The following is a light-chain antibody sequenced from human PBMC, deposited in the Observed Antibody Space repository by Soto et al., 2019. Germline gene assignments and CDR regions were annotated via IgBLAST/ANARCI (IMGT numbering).Light chain of an antibody. V-gene: IGKV3-11*01. CDR3: QQRSNGSPT. CDR2: DAS. CDR1: QSVSSY. Sequence: EIVLTQSPATLSLSPGERATLSCRASQSVSSYLAWYQQKPCQAPRLLIYDASNRATGILARFIGSWSATDFTLTISSLAPEDFAVYYCQQRSNGSPTFSQGTKLVIK. J-gene: IGKJ2*01.